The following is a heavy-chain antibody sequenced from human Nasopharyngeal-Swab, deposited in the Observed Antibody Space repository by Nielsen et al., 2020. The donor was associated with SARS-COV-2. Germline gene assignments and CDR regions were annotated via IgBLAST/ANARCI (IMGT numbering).Heavy chain of an antibody. CDR2: INNRGDDT. J-gene: IGHJ1*01. V-gene: IGHV3-23*01. CDR3: ARDLGGGYCTTTNCPGS. Sequence: GGSLRLSCAASGFIFSNYAMSWVRQAPGKGLEWVSTINNRGDDTHYVDSVRGRFTVSRDNSKNTLYLQMNSLRGEDTAVYYCARDLGGGYCTTTNCPGSWGQGTLVTVSS. D-gene: IGHD2-2*01. CDR1: GFIFSNYA.